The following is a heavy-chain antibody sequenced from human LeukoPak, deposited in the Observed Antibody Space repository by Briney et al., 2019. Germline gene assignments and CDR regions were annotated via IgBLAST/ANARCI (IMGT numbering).Heavy chain of an antibody. CDR1: RCTFSNYG. CDR3: AKEGGSSWAPDAFDI. V-gene: IGHV3-30*18. J-gene: IGHJ3*02. Sequence: GWAVRLSCPSSRCTFSNYGMHGLRQAPAKGLDWVAVISYDGSNKYYPRNTLYLQMNSLRDGETAVYYCAKEGGSSWAPDAFDIWGEGTMVTVSS. D-gene: IGHD6-13*01. CDR2: ISYDGSNK.